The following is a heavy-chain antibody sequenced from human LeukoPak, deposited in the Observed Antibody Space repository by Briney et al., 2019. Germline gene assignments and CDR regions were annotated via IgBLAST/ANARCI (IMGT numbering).Heavy chain of an antibody. CDR3: ARGGSWNYYYYNMDV. V-gene: IGHV1-2*02. Sequence: GASVKVSCKASGYTFTSYGISWVRQAPGQGLEWMGWINPNSGGTNYAQKFQGRVTMTRDTSISTAYMELSRLRSDDTAVYYCARGGSWNYYYYNMDVWGKGTTVTISS. D-gene: IGHD1-26*01. J-gene: IGHJ6*03. CDR2: INPNSGGT. CDR1: GYTFTSYG.